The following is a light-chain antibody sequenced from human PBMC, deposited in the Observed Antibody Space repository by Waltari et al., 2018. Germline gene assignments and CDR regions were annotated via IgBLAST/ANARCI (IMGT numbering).Light chain of an antibody. CDR1: QTMNTF. CDR3: QHSYNSPPRYS. J-gene: IGKJ2*01. Sequence: DIQMTQSPSSLSASVGDSVIITCRANQTMNTFLNWYQHKPGKAPKLLIFAASSLRSGVPSRFSGSGFGTEFSLTINSLQPEDFATYYCQHSYNSPPRYSFGQGTKVEIK. CDR2: AAS. V-gene: IGKV1-39*01.